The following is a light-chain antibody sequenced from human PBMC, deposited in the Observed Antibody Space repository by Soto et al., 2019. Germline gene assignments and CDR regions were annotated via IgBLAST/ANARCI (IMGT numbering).Light chain of an antibody. CDR3: QSYDSTKVV. Sequence: NFMLTQPHSVSESPGKTVTISCTRSSGSIASNYVQWYQQRPGSAPTTVIFDDDQRRSGVPDRFSGSIDSSSNSASLTISGLTTEDEADYYRQSYDSTKVVFGGGIKLTVL. CDR1: SGSIASNY. V-gene: IGLV6-57*04. J-gene: IGLJ2*01. CDR2: DDD.